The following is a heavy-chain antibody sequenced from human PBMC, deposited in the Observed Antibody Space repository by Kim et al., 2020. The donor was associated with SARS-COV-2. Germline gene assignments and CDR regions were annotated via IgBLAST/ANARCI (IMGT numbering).Heavy chain of an antibody. D-gene: IGHD4-17*01. J-gene: IGHJ4*02. V-gene: IGHV4-39*01. Sequence: NPPRKSRLTISVDTSTNQFSLKLSSVTAADTAVYYWARDYGDYVRWFDYWGQGTLVTVSS. CDR3: ARDYGDYVRWFDY.